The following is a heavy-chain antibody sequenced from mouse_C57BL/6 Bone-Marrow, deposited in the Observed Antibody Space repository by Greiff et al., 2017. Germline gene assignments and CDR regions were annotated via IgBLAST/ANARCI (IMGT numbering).Heavy chain of an antibody. V-gene: IGHV5-4*01. CDR1: GFTFSSYA. D-gene: IGHD1-1*01. J-gene: IGHJ4*01. CDR3: ARDYYGSSPWAMDY. CDR2: ISDGGSYT. Sequence: EVQGVESGGGLVKPGGSLKLSCAASGFTFSSYAMSWVRQTPEKRLEWVATISDGGSYTYYPDNVKGRFTISRDNAKHNLYLQMSHLKSEDTAMYYCARDYYGSSPWAMDYWGQGTSVTISS.